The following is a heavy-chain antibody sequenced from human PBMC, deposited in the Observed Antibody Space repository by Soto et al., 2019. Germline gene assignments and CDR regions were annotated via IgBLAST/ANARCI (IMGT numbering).Heavy chain of an antibody. CDR3: AKSARIAAAVPLDY. CDR2: ISGSGGST. CDR1: GVSFCRYA. D-gene: IGHD6-13*01. Sequence: GGALRLSCGASGVSFCRYALSWGRPAPGKGLEWVSAISGSGGSTYYADSVKGRFTISRDNSKNTLYLQMNSLRAEDTAVYYCAKSARIAAAVPLDYWGQGTLVTVSS. J-gene: IGHJ4*02. V-gene: IGHV3-23*01.